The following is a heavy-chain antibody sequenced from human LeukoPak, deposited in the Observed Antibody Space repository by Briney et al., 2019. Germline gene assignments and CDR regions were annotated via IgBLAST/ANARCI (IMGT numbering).Heavy chain of an antibody. J-gene: IGHJ4*02. CDR3: ASEIRYCSGGTCYSDYFDN. D-gene: IGHD2-15*01. CDR1: GLSFSTYW. CDR2: INRDGSEN. Sequence: GGSLRLSCVDSGLSFSTYWMSWVRQAPGKRLEWVANINRDGSENYYLDSVKGRFTISRDNAKNSLYLQMNSLRAEDTAVYYCASEIRYCSGGTCYSDYFDNWGQGTLVTVSS. V-gene: IGHV3-7*01.